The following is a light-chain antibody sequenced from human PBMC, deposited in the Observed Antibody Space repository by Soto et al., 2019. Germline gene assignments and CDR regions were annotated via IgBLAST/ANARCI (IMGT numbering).Light chain of an antibody. J-gene: IGKJ1*01. CDR1: QRVGSNY. CDR2: GAS. Sequence: DIVLKQTPGTLSLSTRERATLSCRASQRVGSNYLAWYQQNPGQAPRLLTYGASSRATGIPDRFSGSGSGTDFTLTISRLEPEDFAVYYCQQYNSWPLTFGQGTKVDIK. CDR3: QQYNSWPLT. V-gene: IGKV3-20*01.